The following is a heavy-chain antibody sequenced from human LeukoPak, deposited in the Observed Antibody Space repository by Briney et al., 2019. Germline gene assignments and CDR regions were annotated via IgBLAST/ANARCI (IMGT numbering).Heavy chain of an antibody. Sequence: ASVKVSCKASGYTFTGYYMHWVRQAPGQGLEWMGIINPSGGSTSYAQKFQGRVTMTRDTSTSTVYMELSSLRSEDTAVYYCARDPGIGSGRNYFDYWGQGTLVTVSS. J-gene: IGHJ4*02. D-gene: IGHD6-19*01. CDR2: INPSGGST. CDR3: ARDPGIGSGRNYFDY. V-gene: IGHV1-46*01. CDR1: GYTFTGYY.